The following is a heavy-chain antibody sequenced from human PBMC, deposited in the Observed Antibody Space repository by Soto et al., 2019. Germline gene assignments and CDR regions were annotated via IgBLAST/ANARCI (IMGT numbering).Heavy chain of an antibody. J-gene: IGHJ4*02. CDR3: ARGFTYYYDSSGYPVDY. CDR2: IYHSGST. Sequence: WGWIRXPPGKGLEWIGSIYHSGSTYYNPSLRSRVTISVDTSKNQFSLKLSSVTAADTAVYYCARGFTYYYDSSGYPVDYWGQGTLVTVS. V-gene: IGHV4-38-2*01. D-gene: IGHD3-22*01.